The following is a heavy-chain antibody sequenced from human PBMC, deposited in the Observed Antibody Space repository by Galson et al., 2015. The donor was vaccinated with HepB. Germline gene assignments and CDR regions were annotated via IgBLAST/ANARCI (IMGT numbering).Heavy chain of an antibody. J-gene: IGHJ4*02. V-gene: IGHV4-34*01. CDR1: GGSFSGYY. D-gene: IGHD1-26*01. CDR2: INHSGST. Sequence: SETLSLTCAVYGGSFSGYYWSWIRQPPGKGLEWIGEINHSGSTNYNPSLKSRVTISVDTSKNQFSLKLSSVTAADTAVYYCARGGVGATGIDYWGQGTLVTVSS. CDR3: ARGGVGATGIDY.